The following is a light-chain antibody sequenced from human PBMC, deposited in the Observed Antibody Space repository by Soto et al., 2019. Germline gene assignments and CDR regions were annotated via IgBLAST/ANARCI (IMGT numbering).Light chain of an antibody. CDR1: SSDVGGYNY. CDR2: DVS. CDR3: SSYAGNYVYV. V-gene: IGLV2-11*01. Sequence: QSALTQPASVSGSPGQSITISCTGTSSDVGGYNYVSWYQQHPGKAPKLIIYDVSARPSGVPDRFSASKSDNTASLTISGLQAEDEADYYCSSYAGNYVYVFGSGTKVTVL. J-gene: IGLJ1*01.